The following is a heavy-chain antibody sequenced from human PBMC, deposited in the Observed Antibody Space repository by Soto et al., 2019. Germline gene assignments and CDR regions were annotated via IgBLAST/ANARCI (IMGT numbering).Heavy chain of an antibody. V-gene: IGHV4-61*01. D-gene: IGHD3-22*01. CDR2: IYYSGST. J-gene: IGHJ5*02. Sequence: SETLSLTCTVSGGSVSSGSYYWSWIRQPPGKGLEWIGYIYYSGSTNYNPSLKSRVTISVDTSKNQFSLKLSSVTAADTAVYYCERRIVGRNPKCFDPWGQGPLVTVSS. CDR1: GGSVSSGSYY. CDR3: ERRIVGRNPKCFDP.